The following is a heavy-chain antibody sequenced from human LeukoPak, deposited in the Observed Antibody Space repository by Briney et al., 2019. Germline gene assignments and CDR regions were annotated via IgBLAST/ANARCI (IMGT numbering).Heavy chain of an antibody. J-gene: IGHJ4*02. Sequence: GGSLRLSCAASGFTFSSYGMHWVRQAPGKALEWVAVIWYDGSNKYYADSVKGRFTISRDNSKNTLYLQMNSLRAEDTAVYYCASLVVVGGKDHWGQGALVTVSS. CDR2: IWYDGSNK. D-gene: IGHD2-15*01. V-gene: IGHV3-33*01. CDR1: GFTFSSYG. CDR3: ASLVVVGGKDH.